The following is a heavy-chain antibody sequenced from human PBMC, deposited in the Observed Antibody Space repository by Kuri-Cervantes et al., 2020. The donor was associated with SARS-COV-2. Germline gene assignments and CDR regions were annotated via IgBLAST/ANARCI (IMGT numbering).Heavy chain of an antibody. Sequence: GESLKISCAASGFTVSSNYMSWVRQAPGKGLEWVGFVRSKAYGGTTEYAASVKGRFTISRDDSKSIAYLQMNSLKTEDTAVYYCTRDDFWSGYYIYWGQGTLVTVSS. CDR2: VRSKAYGGTT. CDR1: GFTVSSNY. V-gene: IGHV3-49*04. CDR3: TRDDFWSGYYIY. D-gene: IGHD3-3*01. J-gene: IGHJ4*02.